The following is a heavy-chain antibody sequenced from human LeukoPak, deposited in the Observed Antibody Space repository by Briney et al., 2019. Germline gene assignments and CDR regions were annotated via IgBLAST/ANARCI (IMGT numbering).Heavy chain of an antibody. CDR3: ARVSLYYDFWSGYLDY. D-gene: IGHD3-3*01. V-gene: IGHV4-59*01. J-gene: IGHJ4*02. Sequence: KSSETLYLTCTVSGGSISSYYWSWIRQPPGKALERIGYIYYSGSTNYNPSLKSRVTISVDTSKNQFSLKLSSVTAADTAVYYCARVSLYYDFWSGYLDYWGQGTLVTVSS. CDR1: GGSISSYY. CDR2: IYYSGST.